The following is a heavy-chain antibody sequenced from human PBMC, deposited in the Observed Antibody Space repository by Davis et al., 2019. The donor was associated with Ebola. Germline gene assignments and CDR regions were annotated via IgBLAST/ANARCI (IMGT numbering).Heavy chain of an antibody. V-gene: IGHV3-48*02. CDR3: ARDSMTTVTPFDY. J-gene: IGHJ4*02. CDR1: GFTFSSYS. Sequence: GEFLKISCAASGFTFSSYSMNWVRQAPGKGLEWVSYISSSSSTIYYADSVKGRFTISRDNAKNSLYLQMNSLRDEDTAVYYCARDSMTTVTPFDYWGQGTLVTVSS. D-gene: IGHD4-17*01. CDR2: ISSSSSTI.